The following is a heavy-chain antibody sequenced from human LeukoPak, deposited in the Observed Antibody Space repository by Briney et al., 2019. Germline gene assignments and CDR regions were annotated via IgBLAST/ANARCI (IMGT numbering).Heavy chain of an antibody. CDR3: AKAPVTTCRGAFCYPFDY. J-gene: IGHJ4*02. CDR2: ISGSGGST. CDR1: GFIFSNYA. V-gene: IGHV3-23*01. Sequence: GGSLRLSCAASGFIFSNYAMSWVRQAPGKGLEWVSAISGSGGSTYYADSVKGRFTISRDSSKNTLFLQMNRLRPEDAAVYYCAKAPVTTCRGAFCYPFDYWGLGTLVTVSS. D-gene: IGHD2-15*01.